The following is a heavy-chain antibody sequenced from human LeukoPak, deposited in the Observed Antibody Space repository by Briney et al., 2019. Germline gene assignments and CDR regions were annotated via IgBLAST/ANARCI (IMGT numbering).Heavy chain of an antibody. Sequence: GASVKVSCKASVYTFTGYYMHWVRQAPGQGLEWMGRINPNSGGTNYAQKFQGRVTMTRDTSLSTAYMELSRLRYDDTAVYYCARGGGELLLAYFDYWGQGTLVTVSS. CDR3: ARGGGELLLAYFDY. CDR2: INPNSGGT. J-gene: IGHJ4*02. V-gene: IGHV1-2*02. D-gene: IGHD1-26*01. CDR1: VYTFTGYY.